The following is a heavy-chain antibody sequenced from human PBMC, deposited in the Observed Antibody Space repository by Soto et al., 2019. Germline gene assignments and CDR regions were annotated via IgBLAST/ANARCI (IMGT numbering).Heavy chain of an antibody. CDR3: ARGTLGAARIYNWFDP. J-gene: IGHJ5*02. D-gene: IGHD6-6*01. Sequence: SETLSLTCAVSGYSISSGCYWGWIRQPPGKGLEWIGSIYHSGSTYYNPSLKSRVTISVDTSKNQFSLKLSSVTAADTAVYYCARGTLGAARIYNWFDPWGQGTLVTVSS. CDR1: GYSISSGCY. V-gene: IGHV4-38-2*01. CDR2: IYHSGST.